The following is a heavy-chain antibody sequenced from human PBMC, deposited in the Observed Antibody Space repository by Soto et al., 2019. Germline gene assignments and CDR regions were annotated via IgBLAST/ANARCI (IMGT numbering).Heavy chain of an antibody. CDR3: ARHDYGDYGYGMDV. Sequence: ASVKVSCKASGYTFTSYAMHWVRQAPGQRLEWMGWINAGNGNTKYSQKFQGRVTITRGTSASTAYMELSSLRSEDTAVYYCARHDYGDYGYGMDVWGQGTTVTVSS. CDR1: GYTFTSYA. D-gene: IGHD4-17*01. V-gene: IGHV1-3*01. CDR2: INAGNGNT. J-gene: IGHJ6*02.